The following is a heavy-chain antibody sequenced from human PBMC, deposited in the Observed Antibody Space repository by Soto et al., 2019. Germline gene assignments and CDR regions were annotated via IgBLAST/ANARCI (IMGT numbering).Heavy chain of an antibody. CDR3: ARRVLRETHFDY. CDR1: GYSSANFW. Sequence: GESLKISCKASGYSSANFWIGWVRQMPGKGLEWMGFIHLGGSETRYIPSFQDQVTISAAKSINTAYLQWSSLKASDTAIYYCARRVLRETHFDYWGQGTLVTVSS. J-gene: IGHJ4*02. D-gene: IGHD3-10*02. V-gene: IGHV5-51*01. CDR2: IHLGGSET.